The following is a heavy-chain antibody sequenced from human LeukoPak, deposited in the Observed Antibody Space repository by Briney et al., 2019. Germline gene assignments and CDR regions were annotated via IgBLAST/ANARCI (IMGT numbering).Heavy chain of an antibody. CDR3: ARVDYGDYWSTWFDP. J-gene: IGHJ5*02. CDR2: IYYSGST. V-gene: IGHV4-39*07. D-gene: IGHD4-17*01. CDR1: GGSISSSSYY. Sequence: SETLSLTCTVSGGSISSSSYYWGWIRQPPGKGLEWIGSIYYSGSTYYNPSLKSRVTISVDTSKNQFSLKLTSVTAADTAVYYCARVDYGDYWSTWFDPWGQGTLVTVSS.